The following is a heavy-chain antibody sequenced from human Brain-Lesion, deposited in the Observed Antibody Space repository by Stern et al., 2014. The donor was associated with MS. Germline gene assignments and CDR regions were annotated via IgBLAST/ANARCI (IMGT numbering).Heavy chain of an antibody. Sequence: VQLLESGGGVAQPGRSLRLACAPSGLTLSGYAMHWVRQAPGKGLEWVAGTSFDGSKKYYADSVKGRFTIPRDKSNNTLYLQVNSLRAEDTAVYYCARENGYYDSSTFPPHFDYGGQGTLVTVSS. CDR1: GLTLSGYA. CDR2: TSFDGSKK. D-gene: IGHD3-22*01. CDR3: ARENGYYDSSTFPPHFDY. J-gene: IGHJ4*02. V-gene: IGHV3-30*01.